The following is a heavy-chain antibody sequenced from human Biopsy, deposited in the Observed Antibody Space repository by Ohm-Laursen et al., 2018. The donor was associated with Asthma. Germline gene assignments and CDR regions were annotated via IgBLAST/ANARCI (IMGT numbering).Heavy chain of an antibody. J-gene: IGHJ4*02. V-gene: IGHV4-39*01. CDR3: ARHSGNYYAQLNY. CDR2: ISYTGST. Sequence: PSDTLSLTCPVSADSISSNNFYWGWIRQPPGKGLEWIATISYTGSTYYNPSLKSRVTISVDTSKNQFSLKLSSVTAADTAVYYCARHSGNYYAQLNYWGQGTLVTVSS. D-gene: IGHD1-26*01. CDR1: ADSISSNNFY.